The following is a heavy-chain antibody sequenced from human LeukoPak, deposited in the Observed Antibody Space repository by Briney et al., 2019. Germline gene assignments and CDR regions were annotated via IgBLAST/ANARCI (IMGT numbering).Heavy chain of an antibody. CDR1: GGSISSSSYY. Sequence: SETLSFTCTVSGGSISSSSYYWGWIRQPPGKGLEWIGSIYYSGSTYYNPSLKSRVTITVDTSKKQFSLKLSSVTAADTAVYYCARSEPLGVRDSLSWGQGTLVTVSS. V-gene: IGHV4-39*01. J-gene: IGHJ4*02. D-gene: IGHD3-16*02. CDR2: IYYSGST. CDR3: ARSEPLGVRDSLS.